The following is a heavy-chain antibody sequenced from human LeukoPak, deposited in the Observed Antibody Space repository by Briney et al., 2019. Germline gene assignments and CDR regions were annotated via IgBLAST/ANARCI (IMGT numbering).Heavy chain of an antibody. V-gene: IGHV1-18*04. CDR1: GYTFTGYY. D-gene: IGHD3-10*01. CDR2: ISAYNGNT. Sequence: ASVKVSCKASGYTFTGYYMHWVRQAPGQGLEWMGWISAYNGNTNYAQKLQGRVTMTTDTSTSTAYMELRSLRSDDTAVYYCARGGLDYYGSGSYIGFDYWGQGTLVTVSS. CDR3: ARGGLDYYGSGSYIGFDY. J-gene: IGHJ4*02.